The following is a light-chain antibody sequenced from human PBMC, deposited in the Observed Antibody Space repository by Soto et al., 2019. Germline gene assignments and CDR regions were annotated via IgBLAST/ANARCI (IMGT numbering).Light chain of an antibody. CDR3: ETWDSNTHAV. V-gene: IGLV4-60*03. Sequence: QPVLTQSSSASASLGASVKLTCTLSSGHSGYIIAWHQQQPGKAPRYLMKLEGSGSYNKGSGVPDRFSGSSSGADRYLTISNLQSEDEADYSCETWDSNTHAVFGGGTQLTVL. CDR1: SGHSGYI. CDR2: LEGSGSY. J-gene: IGLJ7*01.